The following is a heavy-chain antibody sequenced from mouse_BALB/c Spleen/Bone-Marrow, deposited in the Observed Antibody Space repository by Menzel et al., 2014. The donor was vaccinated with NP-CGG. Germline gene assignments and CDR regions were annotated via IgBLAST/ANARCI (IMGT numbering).Heavy chain of an antibody. CDR1: GYTFTSYY. V-gene: IGHV1S56*01. CDR3: AICYGYDEFAY. J-gene: IGHJ3*01. CDR2: IYPGDGST. D-gene: IGHD2-2*01. Sequence: AQLQQSGPELVKPGASVKMSCKASGYTFTSYYIHWVKQRPGQGLEWIGWIYPGDGSTKYNEKFKGKTTLTADKSSSTAYMLLSSLTSEDSAIYFCAICYGYDEFAYWGQGTLVTVSA.